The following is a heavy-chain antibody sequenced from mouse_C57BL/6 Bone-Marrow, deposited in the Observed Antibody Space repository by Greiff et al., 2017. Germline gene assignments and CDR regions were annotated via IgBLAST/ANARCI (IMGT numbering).Heavy chain of an antibody. J-gene: IGHJ2*01. V-gene: IGHV1-77*01. Sequence: VQLQQSGAELVKPGASVKISCKASGYTFTDYYINWVKQRPGQGLEWIGKIGPGSGSTYYNEKFKGKATLTADKSSSTAYMQLSSLTSEDSAVXYCAIPLYYYGSSYGYWGQGTTLTVSS. CDR1: GYTFTDYY. CDR3: AIPLYYYGSSYGY. CDR2: IGPGSGST. D-gene: IGHD1-1*01.